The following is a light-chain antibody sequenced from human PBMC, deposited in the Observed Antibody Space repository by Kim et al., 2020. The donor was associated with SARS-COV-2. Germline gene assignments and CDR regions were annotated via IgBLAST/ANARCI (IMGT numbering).Light chain of an antibody. CDR3: QAWDSSTADVV. Sequence: SPGQTASITCSGDKLVDEYACWYQQRPGQSPVLVIYQDSKRPSGIPERFSGSNSGNTATLTISGTQAMDEADYYCQAWDSSTADVVFGGGTQLTVL. CDR1: KLVDEY. J-gene: IGLJ2*01. V-gene: IGLV3-1*01. CDR2: QDS.